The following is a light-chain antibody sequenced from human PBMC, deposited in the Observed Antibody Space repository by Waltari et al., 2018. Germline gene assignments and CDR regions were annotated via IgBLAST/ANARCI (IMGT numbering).Light chain of an antibody. CDR2: GTF. J-gene: IGKJ1*01. Sequence: EIVLTQSPGTLSLSPGERATLSCRASPSVGTSLAWYQQKRGQAPRLLIYGTFSRATGIPDRFSGSGSGTDFSLTISRLEPEEYAVYYCQHYVRLPATFGQGTKVEIK. V-gene: IGKV3-20*01. CDR3: QHYVRLPAT. CDR1: PSVGTS.